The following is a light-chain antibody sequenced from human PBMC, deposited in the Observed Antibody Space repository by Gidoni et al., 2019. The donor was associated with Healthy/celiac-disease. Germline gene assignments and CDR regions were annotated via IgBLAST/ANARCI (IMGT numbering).Light chain of an antibody. Sequence: EMVLTQSPATLSLSPGERATLSCRASQSVSSYLAWYQQKPGQAPRLLIYDASNRATGIPARFSGSGSGTDFPLPISSLEPEDFAVYYCQQRSNWPPITFGQGTRLEIQ. CDR3: QQRSNWPPIT. J-gene: IGKJ5*01. CDR2: DAS. V-gene: IGKV3-11*01. CDR1: QSVSSY.